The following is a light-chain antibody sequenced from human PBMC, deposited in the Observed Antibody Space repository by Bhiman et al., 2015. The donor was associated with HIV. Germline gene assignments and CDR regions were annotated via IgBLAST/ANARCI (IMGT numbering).Light chain of an antibody. CDR1: NIESKS. CDR2: YDG. CDR3: QVWDSTTNRWV. Sequence: GPGKTATITCGGNNIESKSVHWYQQKPGQAPVVVIYYDGDRPSGIPERYSASNSGNTATLTISRAGAGDEADYYCQVWDSTTNRWVFGGGTKVTVL. J-gene: IGLJ3*02. V-gene: IGLV3-21*04.